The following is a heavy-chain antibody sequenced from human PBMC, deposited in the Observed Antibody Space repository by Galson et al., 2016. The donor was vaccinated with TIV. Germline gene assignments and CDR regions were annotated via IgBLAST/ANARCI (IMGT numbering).Heavy chain of an antibody. D-gene: IGHD6-19*01. J-gene: IGHJ6*03. CDR1: GDTFSSFS. Sequence: SVKVSCKASGDTFSSFSIIWVRQAPGQGLEWMGGILPIFGAATYAQKFQGRVTITADESTNTAYMELSSLKSDDTAMYYCARPSSSCRGCSYYYYMDVWGKGTTVTVSS. CDR2: ILPIFGAA. V-gene: IGHV1-69*13. CDR3: ARPSSSCRGCSYYYYMDV.